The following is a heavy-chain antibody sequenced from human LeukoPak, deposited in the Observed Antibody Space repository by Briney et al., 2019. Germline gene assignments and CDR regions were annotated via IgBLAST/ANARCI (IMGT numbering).Heavy chain of an antibody. J-gene: IGHJ4*02. CDR3: ATISGSFEYLDY. CDR1: GFTFTNYA. Sequence: GGSLRLSCAASGFTFTNYAMSWVRQAPGKGLEWVSGISPSGGATYSAESVGGRFTISRDNSKNTLYLQMNSLRVDDTAAYYCATISGSFEYLDYWGQGTLVTVSS. V-gene: IGHV3-23*01. D-gene: IGHD1-26*01. CDR2: ISPSGGAT.